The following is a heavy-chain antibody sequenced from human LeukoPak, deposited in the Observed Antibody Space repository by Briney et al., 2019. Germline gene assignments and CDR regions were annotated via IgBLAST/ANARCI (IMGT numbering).Heavy chain of an antibody. D-gene: IGHD3-10*01. CDR1: GFSVSTDH. V-gene: IGHV3-53*01. CDR2: IYSDGSR. CDR3: ARVWELSYDH. J-gene: IGHJ4*02. Sequence: GGSLRLSCAASGFSVSTDHMSWVRQAPGKGLEWVSVIYSDGSRYYADTVKGRFTISRDNSKNTVDLLVNSPRAEDTAMYYCARVWELSYDHWGQGILVTVSS.